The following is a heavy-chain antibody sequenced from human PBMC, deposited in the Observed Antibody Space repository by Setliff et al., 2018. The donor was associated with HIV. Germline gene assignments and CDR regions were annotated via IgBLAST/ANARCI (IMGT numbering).Heavy chain of an antibody. J-gene: IGHJ6*03. D-gene: IGHD2-2*01. CDR2: IYTSGLT. CDR3: AKRTGVVPAAIVYYYMDV. CDR1: GYSISSDYY. V-gene: IGHV4-38-2*01. Sequence: SETLSLTCAISGYSISSDYYWGWIRQPPGKGLEWIGRIYTSGLTNYNPSLKSRVTISVDTSKNQFSLKLSSVIAADTAVYYCAKRTGVVPAAIVYYYMDVWGKGTTVTVSS.